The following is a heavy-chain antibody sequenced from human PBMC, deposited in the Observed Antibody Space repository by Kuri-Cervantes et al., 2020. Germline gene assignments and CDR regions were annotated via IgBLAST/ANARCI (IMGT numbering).Heavy chain of an antibody. D-gene: IGHD6-13*01. Sequence: ASVKVSCKASGYAFINYGISWVRQAPGQGLEWMGWISAYNGNTNYAQKLQGRVTMTTDTSTSTAYMELRSLRSDDTAVYYCARDRHSSSWYADIPFDYWGQGTLVTVSS. J-gene: IGHJ4*02. CDR1: GYAFINYG. CDR3: ARDRHSSSWYADIPFDY. V-gene: IGHV1-18*01. CDR2: ISAYNGNT.